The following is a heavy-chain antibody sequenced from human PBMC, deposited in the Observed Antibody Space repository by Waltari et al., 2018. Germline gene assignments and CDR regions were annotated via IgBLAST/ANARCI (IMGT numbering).Heavy chain of an antibody. J-gene: IGHJ6*02. V-gene: IGHV1-69*01. D-gene: IGHD6-6*01. CDR1: GGTFSSYA. CDR2: IIPIFGTA. Sequence: QVQLVQSGAEVKKPGSSVKVSCKASGGTFSSYALSSVRRAPGQGLEWMGGIIPIFGTANYAQKFQGRVTITADESTSTAYMELSSLRSEDTAVYYCARKVEQLGVLMDVWGQGTTVTVSS. CDR3: ARKVEQLGVLMDV.